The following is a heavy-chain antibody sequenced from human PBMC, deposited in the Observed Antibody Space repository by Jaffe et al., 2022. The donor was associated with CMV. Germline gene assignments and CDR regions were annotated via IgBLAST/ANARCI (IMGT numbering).Heavy chain of an antibody. D-gene: IGHD5-12*01. J-gene: IGHJ3*02. V-gene: IGHV3-11*06. Sequence: QVQLVESGGGLVKPGGSLRLSCAASGFTFSDYYMSWIRQAPGKGLEWVSYISSSSSYTNYADSVKGRFTISRDNAKNSLYLQMNSLRAEDTAVYYCARIGTPTDREWLPDAFDIWGQGTMVTVSS. CDR1: GFTFSDYY. CDR2: ISSSSSYT. CDR3: ARIGTPTDREWLPDAFDI.